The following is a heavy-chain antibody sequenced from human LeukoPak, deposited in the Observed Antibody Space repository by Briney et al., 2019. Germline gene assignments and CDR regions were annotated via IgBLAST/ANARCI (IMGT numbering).Heavy chain of an antibody. CDR1: GFTFSSYG. D-gene: IGHD1-26*01. CDR2: IWYDGSNK. Sequence: PGRSLRLSCAASGFTFSSYGMHWVRQAPGKGLEWVAVIWYDGSNKYYADSVKGRFTISRDNSKNTLYLQMNSLRAEDTAVYYCAKDLSLGAIDYWGRGTLVTVSS. J-gene: IGHJ4*02. V-gene: IGHV3-33*06. CDR3: AKDLSLGAIDY.